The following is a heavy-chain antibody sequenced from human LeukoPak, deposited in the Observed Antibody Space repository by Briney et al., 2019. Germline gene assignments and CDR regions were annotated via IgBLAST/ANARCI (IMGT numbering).Heavy chain of an antibody. V-gene: IGHV3-21*01. Sequence: GGSLRLSCAASGFTFSSYSMNWVRQAPGKGLEWVSSISSSSSYIYYADSVKGRFTISRDSAKNSLYLQMNSLRAEDTAVYYCARFENGGSGSYPFDYWGQGTLVTVSS. J-gene: IGHJ4*02. CDR3: ARFENGGSGSYPFDY. D-gene: IGHD3-10*01. CDR1: GFTFSSYS. CDR2: ISSSSSYI.